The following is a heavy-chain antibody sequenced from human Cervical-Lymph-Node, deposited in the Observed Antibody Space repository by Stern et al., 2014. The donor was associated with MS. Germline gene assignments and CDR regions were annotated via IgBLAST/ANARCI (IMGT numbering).Heavy chain of an antibody. CDR3: ARHGPPRRRDDSNHPNFDY. CDR1: GGSISSNY. V-gene: IGHV4-59*08. CDR2: LYYSGNT. D-gene: IGHD5-24*01. J-gene: IGHJ4*02. Sequence: QVQLQESGPGLVKPSETLSLTCTVSGGSISSNYWSWIRQPPGKGLEWIGYLYYSGNTNYNPSLKSRVTTSVDTSKNQFSLSLSFVTAADTAVYYCARHGPPRRRDDSNHPNFDYWGPGTLVAVSS.